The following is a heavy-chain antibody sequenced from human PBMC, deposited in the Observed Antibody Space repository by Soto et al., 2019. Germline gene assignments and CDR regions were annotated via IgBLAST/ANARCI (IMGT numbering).Heavy chain of an antibody. CDR1: GYTFTSYA. J-gene: IGHJ6*02. CDR3: ARDLGDTAIDYYYYGMDV. Sequence: ASVKVSCKASGYTFTSYAMYWVRQAPGQRLEWMGWINAGNGNTKYSQKFQGRVTITRDTSASTAYMELSSLRSEDTAVYYCARDLGDTAIDYYYYGMDVWGQGTTVTVS. CDR2: INAGNGNT. V-gene: IGHV1-3*01. D-gene: IGHD5-18*01.